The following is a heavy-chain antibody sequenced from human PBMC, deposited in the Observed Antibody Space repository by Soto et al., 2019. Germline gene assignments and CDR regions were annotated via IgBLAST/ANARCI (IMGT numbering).Heavy chain of an antibody. J-gene: IGHJ4*02. CDR2: IIPIFGTA. D-gene: IGHD2-15*01. CDR3: ARDGGYCSGGSCFEDY. V-gene: IGHV1-69*12. Sequence: QVQLVQSGAEVKKPGSSVKVSCKASGGTFSSYAISWVRQAPGQGLEWMGGIIPIFGTANYAQKFQGRVTITADESTSTAYMERSSLRSEDTAVYYCARDGGYCSGGSCFEDYWGQGTLVTVSS. CDR1: GGTFSSYA.